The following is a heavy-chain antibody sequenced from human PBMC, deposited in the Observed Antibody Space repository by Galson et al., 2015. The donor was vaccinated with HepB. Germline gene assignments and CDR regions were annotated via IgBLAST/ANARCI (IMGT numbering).Heavy chain of an antibody. V-gene: IGHV3-33*01. CDR3: ARDRCSSISCYFQH. CDR2: IWYDGSNK. D-gene: IGHD2-2*01. CDR1: GFTFSSYG. Sequence: SLRLSCAASGFTFSSYGMHWVRQAPGKGLEWVAVIWYDGSNKYYADSVKGRFTISRDNSKNTLYLQMNSLRAEDTAVYYCARDRCSSISCYFQHWGQGTLVTVSS. J-gene: IGHJ1*01.